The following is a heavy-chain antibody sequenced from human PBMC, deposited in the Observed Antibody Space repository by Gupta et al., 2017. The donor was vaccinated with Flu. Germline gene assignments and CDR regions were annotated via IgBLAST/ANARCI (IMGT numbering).Heavy chain of an antibody. CDR1: GGSISSYY. Sequence: QVQLQESGPGLVKPPETLSLTCTVSGGSISSYYWSWIRQPPGKGLEWIGYIYYSGSTNYNPSLKSRVTISVDTSKNQFSLKLSSVTAADTAVYYCARVYYYDSLVFFDLWGRGTLVTVSS. CDR2: IYYSGST. D-gene: IGHD3-22*01. J-gene: IGHJ2*01. CDR3: ARVYYYDSLVFFDL. V-gene: IGHV4-59*01.